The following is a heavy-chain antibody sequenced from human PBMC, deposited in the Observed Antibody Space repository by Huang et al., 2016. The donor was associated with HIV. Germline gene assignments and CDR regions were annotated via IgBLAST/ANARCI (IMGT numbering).Heavy chain of an antibody. J-gene: IGHJ4*02. CDR2: ISYDAKKK. V-gene: IGHV3-30*18. CDR3: AKGGSAAAVLDF. CDR1: GFTFSSYG. Sequence: QVQLVESGGGVVQPGRSLRISCAASGFTFSSYGMHWVRQAPGKGLGWVAVISYDAKKKYYADSVKGRFSISRDNSKTTVYLQLNSLRLEDTAVYYCAKGGSAAAVLDFWGQGTLVTVSS. D-gene: IGHD6-13*01.